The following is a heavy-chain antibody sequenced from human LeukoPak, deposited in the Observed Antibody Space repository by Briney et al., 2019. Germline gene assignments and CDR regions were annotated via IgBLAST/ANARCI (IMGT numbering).Heavy chain of an antibody. V-gene: IGHV1-2*05. D-gene: IGHD6-25*01. J-gene: IGHJ3*02. Sequence: ASVKVSCKASGYTFTGYYMHWVRQAPGQGLEWMGRINPNNGGTNYAQKFQGRVTMNRDTSISTAYMELNSLISEDTGVYYCARDRLETPDIWGQGTMVTVSS. CDR3: ARDRLETPDI. CDR2: INPNNGGT. CDR1: GYTFTGYY.